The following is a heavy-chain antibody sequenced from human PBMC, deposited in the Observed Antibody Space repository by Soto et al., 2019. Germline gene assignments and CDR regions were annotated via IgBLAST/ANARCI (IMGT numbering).Heavy chain of an antibody. CDR3: ARYSSSWYPVDY. J-gene: IGHJ4*02. CDR1: GFTFSTYG. CDR2: ISYDGSNK. Sequence: GGSLRLSCAASGFTFSTYGMHWVRQAPGKGLEWVAVISYDGSNKFYADSVKGRFTISRDNSQNTLYLQMNSLRTEDTAVYYCARYSSSWYPVDYWGQGTLVTVSS. V-gene: IGHV3-30*03. D-gene: IGHD6-13*01.